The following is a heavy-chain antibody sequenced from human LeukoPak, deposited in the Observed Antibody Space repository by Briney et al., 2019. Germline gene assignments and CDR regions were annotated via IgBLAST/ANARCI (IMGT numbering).Heavy chain of an antibody. CDR1: GGSISSSSYY. J-gene: IGHJ4*02. V-gene: IGHV4-39*01. D-gene: IGHD6-13*01. CDR2: IYYSGST. CDR3: ARHNVGRTPVRYSSSDIDY. Sequence: KTSETLSLTCTVSGGSISSSSYYWGWIRQPPGKGLEWIGSIYYSGSTYYNPSLKSRVTISVDTSKNQFSLKLSSVTAADTAVYYCARHNVGRTPVRYSSSDIDYWGQGTLVTVSS.